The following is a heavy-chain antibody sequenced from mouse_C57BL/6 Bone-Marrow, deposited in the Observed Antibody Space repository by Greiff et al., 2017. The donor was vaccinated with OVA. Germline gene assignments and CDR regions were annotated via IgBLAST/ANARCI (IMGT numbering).Heavy chain of an antibody. CDR3: ARHNPTTGGYYAMTT. D-gene: IGHD2-12*01. J-gene: IGHJ4*01. V-gene: IGHV5-12*01. CDR1: GFTFSDYY. Sequence: EVKLVESGGGLVQPGGSLKLSCAASGFTFSDYYMYWVRQTPEKRLEWVAYISNGGGSTYYPDTVKGRFTISRDNAKNTLYLQMSRLKSEDTAMYYSARHNPTTGGYYAMTTGGKEPQAPSPQ. CDR2: ISNGGGST.